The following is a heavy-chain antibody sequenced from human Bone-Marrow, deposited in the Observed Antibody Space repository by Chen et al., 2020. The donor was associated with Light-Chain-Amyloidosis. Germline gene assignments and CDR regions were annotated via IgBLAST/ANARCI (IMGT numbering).Heavy chain of an antibody. CDR2: MNPNSLNT. D-gene: IGHD3-10*01. V-gene: IGHV1-8*01. Sequence: QVQMVQSGAEVKKPGASVKVSCKASGYTFTAYDVNWVRQAPGQEPEWMGWMNPNSLNTGFGHKFQGRVTLSRDTSISTAYMELSSLTSEDTAVYYCARCNIMVRGARKRYFDLWGRGTLVTVSS. J-gene: IGHJ2*01. CDR1: GYTFTAYD. CDR3: ARCNIMVRGARKRYFDL.